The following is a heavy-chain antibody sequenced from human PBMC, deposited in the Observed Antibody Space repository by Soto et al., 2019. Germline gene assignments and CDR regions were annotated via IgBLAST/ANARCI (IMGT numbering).Heavy chain of an antibody. V-gene: IGHV4-31*03. CDR3: ARASQLESDALDI. CDR2: IYYTGHT. J-gene: IGHJ3*02. CDR1: GVSINSGGYY. D-gene: IGHD1-1*01. Sequence: QVQLQESGPGLVKPSQTLSLTCSVSGVSINSGGYYWSWIRHHPGKGLEWIGYIYYTGHTFYNPSLKSRVAMSLDTSKNQFSLKLSSVSAADTAVYYGARASQLESDALDIWGQGTMVTVSS.